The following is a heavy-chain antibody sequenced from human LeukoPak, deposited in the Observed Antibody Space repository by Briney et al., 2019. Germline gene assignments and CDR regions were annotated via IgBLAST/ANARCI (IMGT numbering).Heavy chain of an antibody. CDR1: GLPFNSLL. CDR3: ARRSSPGDYSSYYYHGLDV. V-gene: IGHV3-23*01. D-gene: IGHD1-26*01. Sequence: GGSLKLSFAASGLPFNSLLVNWVGQAQGKGLGGVSAFVGGGGSTYYADSVKGRFTISRDFSKNTLHLQMNSLRADDTAVYFCARRSSPGDYSSYYYHGLDVWGQGTTVTVSS. CDR2: FVGGGGST. J-gene: IGHJ6*02.